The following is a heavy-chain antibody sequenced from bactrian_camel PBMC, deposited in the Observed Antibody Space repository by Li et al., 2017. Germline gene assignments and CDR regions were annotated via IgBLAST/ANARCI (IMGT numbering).Heavy chain of an antibody. CDR2: IYSADSST. CDR3: AADWLGGSAYSREFLFSMSIQT. D-gene: IGHD1*01. V-gene: IGHV3S63*01. CDR1: RYTRTNYC. Sequence: HVQLVESGGGSVQAGGSLRLSCAGSRYTRTNYCMGWFRQAPGKEREGVASIYSADSSTNYADSVKGRFTISQDNAKNMVYLQMNSLKPDDTAMYYCAADWLGGSAYSREFLFSMSIQTGARGPRSPSP. J-gene: IGHJ4*01.